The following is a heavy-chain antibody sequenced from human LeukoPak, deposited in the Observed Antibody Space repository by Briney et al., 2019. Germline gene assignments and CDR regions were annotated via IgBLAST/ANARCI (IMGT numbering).Heavy chain of an antibody. CDR2: TVGSRPDT. J-gene: IGHJ6*03. V-gene: IGHV3-23*01. CDR3: ARKNYFYYYMDV. CDR1: GFTFTNYA. Sequence: GGSLRLSCAASGFTFTNYAMSWVRQTPGKGLEWVAATVGSRPDTYHADSVKGRFTISRDNAKNSLYLQMNSLRAEDTAVYYCARKNYFYYYMDVWGKGTTVTISS. D-gene: IGHD2/OR15-2a*01.